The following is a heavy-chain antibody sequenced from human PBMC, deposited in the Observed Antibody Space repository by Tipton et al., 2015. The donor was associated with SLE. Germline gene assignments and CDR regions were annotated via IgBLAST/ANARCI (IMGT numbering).Heavy chain of an antibody. CDR1: GFTFSSYG. CDR2: IRYDGSNK. Sequence: LSLTCAASGFTFSSYGMHWVRQAPGKGLEWVAFIRYDGSNKYYADSVKGRFTISRDNSKNTLYLQMNSLRAEDTAVFYCAKEDSSGYYYFDYWGQGTLVTVSS. V-gene: IGHV3-30*02. CDR3: AKEDSSGYYYFDY. D-gene: IGHD3-22*01. J-gene: IGHJ4*02.